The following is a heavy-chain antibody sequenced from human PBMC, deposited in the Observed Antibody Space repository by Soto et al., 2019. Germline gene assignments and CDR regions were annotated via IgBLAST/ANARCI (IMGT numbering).Heavy chain of an antibody. D-gene: IGHD3-22*01. V-gene: IGHV3-23*01. CDR2: ISCSGGST. CDR3: AKDLVPQSYYDSSGYYPGY. Sequence: SLGLSCAASGLTFSSYAMSWVRQAPGKGLEWVSAISCSGGSTYYADSVKGRFTISRDNSKNTLYLQMNSLRAEDTAVYYCAKDLVPQSYYDSSGYYPGYWGQGTLVTVSS. J-gene: IGHJ4*02. CDR1: GLTFSSYA.